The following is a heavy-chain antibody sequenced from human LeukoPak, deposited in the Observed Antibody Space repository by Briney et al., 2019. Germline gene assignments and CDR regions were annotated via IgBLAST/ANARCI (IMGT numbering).Heavy chain of an antibody. CDR1: GFAFTSSA. J-gene: IGHJ4*02. CDR2: IVVGSGNT. V-gene: IGHV1-58*02. CDR3: AAETYYYDSSGYQVFLFDY. Sequence: GASVKVSCKASGFAFTSSAMQWVRQARGQRLEWIGWIVVGSGNTNYAQKFQERVTITRGMSTSTAYMELSSLRSEDTAVYYCAAETYYYDSSGYQVFLFDYWGQGTLVTVSS. D-gene: IGHD3-22*01.